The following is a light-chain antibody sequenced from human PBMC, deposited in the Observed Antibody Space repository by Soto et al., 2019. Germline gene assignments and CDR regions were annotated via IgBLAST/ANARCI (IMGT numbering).Light chain of an antibody. CDR2: QVT. CDR1: TRDIAGYNY. Sequence: QSVLTQPASVSGSLGQSITISCTGTTRDIAGYNYISWYPQLPGKAPKLMIYQVTIRPSGISNRFSGSKSGNTASLTISGLQAEDEADYYCTSFSSSTSLYVFGTGTKVTVL. V-gene: IGLV2-14*01. CDR3: TSFSSSTSLYV. J-gene: IGLJ1*01.